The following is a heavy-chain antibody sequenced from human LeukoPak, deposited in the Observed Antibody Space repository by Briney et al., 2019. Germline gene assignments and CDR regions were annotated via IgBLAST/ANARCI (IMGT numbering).Heavy chain of an antibody. CDR1: GFTFSSYA. D-gene: IGHD6-19*01. CDR2: ISYDGSNK. V-gene: IGHV3-30*01. CDR3: ARGSIAVAQIDY. Sequence: GGSLRLSCAASGFTFSSYAMHWVRQAPGKGLEWVAVISYDGSNKYYADSVKGRFTISRDNSKNTLYLQMNSLRAEDTAVYYCARGSIAVAQIDYWGQGTLVTVSS. J-gene: IGHJ4*02.